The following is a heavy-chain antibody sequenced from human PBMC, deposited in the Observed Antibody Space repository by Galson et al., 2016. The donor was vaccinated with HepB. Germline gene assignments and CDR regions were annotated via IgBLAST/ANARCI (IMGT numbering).Heavy chain of an antibody. CDR1: GYTFTSYY. V-gene: IGHV1-46*01. CDR2: INPSGGST. D-gene: IGHD4-17*01. CDR3: ARGTVTPFHYSYYYMDV. Sequence: SVKVSCKASGYTFTSYYMHWVRQAPGQGLEWMGKINPSGGSTRYAQKFQGRVTMTRDTSTSTVYMELSSLRSEDTAVYYCARGTVTPFHYSYYYMDVWGKGTTVTVSS. J-gene: IGHJ6*03.